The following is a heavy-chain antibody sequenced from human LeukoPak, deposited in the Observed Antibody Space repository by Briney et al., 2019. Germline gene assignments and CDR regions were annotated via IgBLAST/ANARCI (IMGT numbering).Heavy chain of an antibody. D-gene: IGHD4-11*01. CDR3: AREDDDSNGIDV. CDR1: GFTFSNYA. J-gene: IGHJ6*02. Sequence: TGGSLRLSCAASGFTFSNYAMEWDRQAPGKGLEWVALISYDGKHKYYADSMKGRFTISRDNSKNTLYLQMNSLRAEDTAVYYCAREDDDSNGIDVWGHGTTVTVSS. CDR2: ISYDGKHK. V-gene: IGHV3-30*04.